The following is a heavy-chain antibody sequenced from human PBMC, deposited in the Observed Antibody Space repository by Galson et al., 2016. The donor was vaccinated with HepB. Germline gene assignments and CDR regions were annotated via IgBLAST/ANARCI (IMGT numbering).Heavy chain of an antibody. D-gene: IGHD5-18*01. CDR1: GGSINNGAFS. CDR3: ARERISYGSIGLDY. V-gene: IGHV4-31*03. CDR2: IIYSGNT. J-gene: IGHJ4*02. Sequence: LSLTCTVSGGSINNGAFSWSWLRQDPGKALEWIGHIIYSGNTYYNPSLESRDKMSIDTSKNQFYLKLTSVTAADAAVYSCARERISYGSIGLDYWGQGILVTVSS.